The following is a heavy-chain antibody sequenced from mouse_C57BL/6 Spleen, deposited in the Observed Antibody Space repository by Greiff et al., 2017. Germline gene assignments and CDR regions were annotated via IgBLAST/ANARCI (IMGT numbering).Heavy chain of an antibody. D-gene: IGHD2-3*01. J-gene: IGHJ2*01. CDR2: ILPGSDST. CDR3: ARSWGWGFDY. CDR1: GYTFTGYW. Sequence: QVQLQQSGTELMKPGASVKLSCTATGYTFTGYWIEWVKQRPGHGLEWIGEILPGSDSTNYNEKFKGKATFTADTSSNTAYMQLSSLTTEDSAMYHCARSWGWGFDYWGQGTTLTVSS. V-gene: IGHV1-9*01.